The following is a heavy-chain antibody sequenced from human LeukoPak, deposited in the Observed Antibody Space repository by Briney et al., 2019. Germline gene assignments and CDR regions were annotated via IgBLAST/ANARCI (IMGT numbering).Heavy chain of an antibody. D-gene: IGHD4-17*01. Sequence: GGSLRLSCAASGFIFSSYWMHWVRHAPGKGLVWVSRINSDGSSTSYADSVKGRFTISRDNAKNTLYLQMNSLRAEDTAVYYCARVGGDYRYYYYYYMDVWGKGTTVTISS. CDR2: INSDGSST. CDR1: GFIFSSYW. CDR3: ARVGGDYRYYYYYYMDV. V-gene: IGHV3-74*01. J-gene: IGHJ6*03.